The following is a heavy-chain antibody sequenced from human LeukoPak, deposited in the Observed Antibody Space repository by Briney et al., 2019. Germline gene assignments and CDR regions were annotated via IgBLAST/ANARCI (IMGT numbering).Heavy chain of an antibody. Sequence: GGSLRLSCAASGFTFSNARMSWVRQAPGKGRDYMGRIKSKTDGWTTDYAAPVKGRFTISRDDSKNTLYLQMNSLKSEDTAVYYCTTVGYGSGSSSFGDYFDYWGQGTLVTVSS. V-gene: IGHV3-15*01. CDR1: GFTFSNAR. D-gene: IGHD3-10*01. CDR3: TTVGYGSGSSSFGDYFDY. CDR2: IKSKTDGWTT. J-gene: IGHJ4*02.